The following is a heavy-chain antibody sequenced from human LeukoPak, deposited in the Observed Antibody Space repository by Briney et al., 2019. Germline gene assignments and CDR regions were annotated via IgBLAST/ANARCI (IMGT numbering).Heavy chain of an antibody. CDR1: GGSISSFF. CDR2: IYTCGST. V-gene: IGHV4-4*07. CDR3: ARDYSRYYFDY. D-gene: IGHD2-15*01. Sequence: SETLSLTCTVSGGSISSFFRSWIRQPAGKGLEWIGRIYTCGSTNYNPSLKSRVTMSVDSSNNQFSLKLSSVTAADTAVYYCARDYSRYYFDYWGQGTLVTVSS. J-gene: IGHJ4*02.